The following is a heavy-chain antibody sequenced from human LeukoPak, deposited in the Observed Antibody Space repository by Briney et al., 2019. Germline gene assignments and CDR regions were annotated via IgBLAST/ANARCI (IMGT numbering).Heavy chain of an antibody. Sequence: PSETLSLTCTVPGGSISSSSYYWGWIRQPPGKGLEWIGSIYYSGSTYYNPSLKSRVTISVDTSKNQFSLKLSSVTAADTAVYYCASQDYGDYVVDPWGQGTLVTVSS. CDR3: ASQDYGDYVVDP. V-gene: IGHV4-39*01. CDR1: GGSISSSSYY. J-gene: IGHJ5*02. CDR2: IYYSGST. D-gene: IGHD4-17*01.